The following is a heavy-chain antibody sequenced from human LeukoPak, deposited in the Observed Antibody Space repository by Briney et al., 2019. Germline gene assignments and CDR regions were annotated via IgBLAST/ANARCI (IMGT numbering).Heavy chain of an antibody. Sequence: GGSLRLSCAASGFTFSGYSMNWVRQAPGKGLEWVSSITSRSNHIDYAGSVKGRFTISRDNAKNSLYLQMNSLRADDTAVYYCARTTGCSSTSCYVNFWGQGTLVTVSS. CDR3: ARTTGCSSTSCYVNF. D-gene: IGHD2-2*01. CDR2: ITSRSNHI. J-gene: IGHJ4*02. CDR1: GFTFSGYS. V-gene: IGHV3-21*04.